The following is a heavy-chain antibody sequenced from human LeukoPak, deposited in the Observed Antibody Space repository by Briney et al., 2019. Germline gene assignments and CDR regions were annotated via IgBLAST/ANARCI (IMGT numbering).Heavy chain of an antibody. V-gene: IGHV4-38-2*01. J-gene: IGHJ5*02. D-gene: IGHD6-13*01. CDR2: INHSGST. CDR3: ARGRARGYSTVGWFDP. Sequence: SETLSLTCAVSGYSISSGYYRGWIRQPPGKGLEWIGEINHSGSTNYNPSLKSRVTISVDTSKNQFSLKLSSVTAADTAVYYCARGRARGYSTVGWFDPWGQGTLVTVSS. CDR1: GYSISSGYY.